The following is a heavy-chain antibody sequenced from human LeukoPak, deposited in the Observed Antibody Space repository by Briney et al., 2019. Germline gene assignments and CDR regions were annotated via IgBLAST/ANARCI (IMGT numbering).Heavy chain of an antibody. Sequence: ASVKVSCKASGYTFTSCGISWVRQAPGQGLEWMGWISAYTGNTNYAQKLQGRVTMTTDTSTSTAYMELRSLRSDDTAVYYCARDSDYYDSSGYYALPTGYWGQGTLVTVSS. J-gene: IGHJ4*02. CDR3: ARDSDYYDSSGYYALPTGY. V-gene: IGHV1-18*01. CDR1: GYTFTSCG. CDR2: ISAYTGNT. D-gene: IGHD3-22*01.